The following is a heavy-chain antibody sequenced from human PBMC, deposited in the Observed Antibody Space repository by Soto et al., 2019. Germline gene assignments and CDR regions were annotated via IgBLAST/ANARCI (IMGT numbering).Heavy chain of an antibody. D-gene: IGHD7-27*01. CDR1: GFTFDDYA. CDR2: ISWNSGSI. CDR3: AKGTLGYYYYGMDV. J-gene: IGHJ6*02. V-gene: IGHV3-9*01. Sequence: GGSLRLSCAASGFTFDDYAMHWVRQAPGKGLEWVSGISWNSGSIGYADSVKGRFTISRDNAKNSLYLQMNSLRAEDTALYYCAKGTLGYYYYGMDVWGQGTTVTVSS.